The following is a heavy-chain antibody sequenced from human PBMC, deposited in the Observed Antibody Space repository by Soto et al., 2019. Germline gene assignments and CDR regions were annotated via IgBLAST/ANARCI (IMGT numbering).Heavy chain of an antibody. Sequence: QVQLVESGGGVVQPGRSLRLSCAASGFTFSSYGMHWVRQAPGKGLEWVAVIWYDGSNKYYVDSVKGRFTISRDNSKNTLYLQMNSLRAEDTAVYYRARDRAHLSGSYGPFDYWGQGMLVTVSS. CDR1: GFTFSSYG. CDR3: ARDRAHLSGSYGPFDY. D-gene: IGHD1-26*01. CDR2: IWYDGSNK. V-gene: IGHV3-33*01. J-gene: IGHJ4*02.